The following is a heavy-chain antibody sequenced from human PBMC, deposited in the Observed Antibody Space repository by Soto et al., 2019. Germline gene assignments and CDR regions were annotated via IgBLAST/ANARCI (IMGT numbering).Heavy chain of an antibody. CDR1: GGSISSGDYF. CDR3: ARNRGRYDSGDYIELD. J-gene: IGHJ4*02. CDR2: IYYSGST. V-gene: IGHV4-30-4*01. Sequence: QVQLQESGPGLVKPSQTLSLTCTVSGGSISSGDYFWSWIRQPPGKGLEWIGYIYYSGSTYYNPSLYRRVTLPVDSPETPFAQKLRSVTAAATAVHYSARNRGRYDSGDYIELDWGQGTPLSLSS. D-gene: IGHD4-17*01.